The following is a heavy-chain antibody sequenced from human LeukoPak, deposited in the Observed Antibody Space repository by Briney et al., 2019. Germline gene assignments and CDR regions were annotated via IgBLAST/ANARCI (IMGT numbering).Heavy chain of an antibody. D-gene: IGHD3-3*01. Sequence: ASVKVSCKASGYTFTSYGINWVRQATGQGLEWMGWMNPNSGNTGYAQKFQGRVTITRNTSISTAYMELSSLRSEDTAVYYCARGRRDDFWSGYPYWGQGTLVTVSS. J-gene: IGHJ4*02. V-gene: IGHV1-8*03. CDR3: ARGRRDDFWSGYPY. CDR1: GYTFTSYG. CDR2: MNPNSGNT.